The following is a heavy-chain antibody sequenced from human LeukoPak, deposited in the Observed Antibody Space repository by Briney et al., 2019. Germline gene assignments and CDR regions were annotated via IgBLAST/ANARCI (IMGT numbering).Heavy chain of an antibody. V-gene: IGHV3-15*01. CDR3: TTGTIRRN. CDR1: GFTFSNAW. Sequence: PGGSLRLSCAASGFTFSNAWMSWVRQAPGKGLEWVGLIKTKTDGGTTDYAAPVKGRFTVSRDDSKNTLYLQMNSLKTEDTAVYYCTTGTIRRNWGQGTLVTVSS. D-gene: IGHD1-7*01. J-gene: IGHJ4*02. CDR2: IKTKTDGGTT.